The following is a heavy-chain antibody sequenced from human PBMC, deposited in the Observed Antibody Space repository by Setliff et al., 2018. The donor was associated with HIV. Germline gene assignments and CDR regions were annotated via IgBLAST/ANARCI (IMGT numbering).Heavy chain of an antibody. J-gene: IGHJ4*02. D-gene: IGHD5-12*01. CDR3: AKAYSGYEYSTDY. Sequence: GESLRLSCAASGFTFSSYAMTWVRQAPGKGLEWVSAISGSGGATYYADSVKGRFTISRDNSKNTLYLQMNSLRAEDTAVYYCAKAYSGYEYSTDYWGQGTLVTVSS. CDR2: ISGSGGAT. CDR1: GFTFSSYA. V-gene: IGHV3-23*01.